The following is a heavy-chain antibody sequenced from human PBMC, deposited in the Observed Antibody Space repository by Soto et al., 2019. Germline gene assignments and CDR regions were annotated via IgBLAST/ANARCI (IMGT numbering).Heavy chain of an antibody. CDR3: AREPAYYGSGNYYSPFDY. V-gene: IGHV1-3*01. Sequence: QVQLVQSGAEVKKPGASVKVSCKASGYTFPSYSMHWVRQAPGQRLEWMGGINAGNGNTKYSQKFQDRVTITRDTSASTAYMELSSLRSEDTAVYYCAREPAYYGSGNYYSPFDYWGQGTLVTVSS. D-gene: IGHD3-10*01. CDR2: INAGNGNT. CDR1: GYTFPSYS. J-gene: IGHJ4*02.